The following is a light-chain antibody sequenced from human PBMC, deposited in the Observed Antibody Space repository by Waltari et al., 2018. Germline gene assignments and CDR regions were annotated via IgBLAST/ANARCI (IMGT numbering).Light chain of an antibody. Sequence: VMTQTPRTLSVTPGQPASISCQSSQTLLHSDRNTFLFWYMPKPGQSPHLLIYDVSSRFSGVPDRFSGSGSGTDFTLKISRVEAEDTGVYYCMQGVHLPLTFGGGTKVEI. CDR3: MQGVHLPLT. CDR2: DVS. V-gene: IGKV2-29*02. J-gene: IGKJ4*01. CDR1: QTLLHSDRNTF.